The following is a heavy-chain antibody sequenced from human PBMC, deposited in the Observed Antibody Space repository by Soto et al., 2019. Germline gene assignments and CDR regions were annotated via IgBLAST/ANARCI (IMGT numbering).Heavy chain of an antibody. V-gene: IGHV3-33*01. J-gene: IGHJ2*01. Sequence: QVQLVESGGGVVQPGRSLRLSCAASGFTFSTFGMHWVRQAPGKGLEWVAVIWYDGSNTYYADSVKGRFTISRDNSKNTLYLQMISLRAEDTAVYYCARNYGDYFRRYFDVWGRGTLVTDSS. CDR1: GFTFSTFG. CDR3: ARNYGDYFRRYFDV. CDR2: IWYDGSNT. D-gene: IGHD4-17*01.